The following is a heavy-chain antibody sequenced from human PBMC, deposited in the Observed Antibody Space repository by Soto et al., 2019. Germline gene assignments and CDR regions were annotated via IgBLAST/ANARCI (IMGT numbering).Heavy chain of an antibody. CDR2: INAGNGNT. CDR1: GYTFASYA. V-gene: IGHV1-3*01. Sequence: ASVKVSCKASGYTFASYAMHWVRQAPGQRLEWMGWINAGNGNTKYSQKFQSRVTITRDTSASTAYMELSSLRSEDTAVYYCARGPGGPDGPGDYWGQGTLVTVSS. J-gene: IGHJ4*02. D-gene: IGHD2-15*01. CDR3: ARGPGGPDGPGDY.